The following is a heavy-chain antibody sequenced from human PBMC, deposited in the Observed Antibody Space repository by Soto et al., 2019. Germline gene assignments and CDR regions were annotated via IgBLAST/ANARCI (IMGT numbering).Heavy chain of an antibody. CDR1: GYTFTSYD. D-gene: IGHD2-15*01. Sequence: QVPLVQSGAEVKKPGASVKVSCKASGYTFTSYDINWVRQATGQGLEWMGWMNPNSGNTGYAQKFQGRVTMTRNTSISTAYMELSSLRSEDTAVYYCARDLDCSGGSCYSSEYFQHWGQGTLVTVSS. CDR2: MNPNSGNT. CDR3: ARDLDCSGGSCYSSEYFQH. V-gene: IGHV1-8*01. J-gene: IGHJ1*01.